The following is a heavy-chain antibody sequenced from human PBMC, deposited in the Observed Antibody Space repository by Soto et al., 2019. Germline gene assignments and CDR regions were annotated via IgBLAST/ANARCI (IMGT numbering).Heavy chain of an antibody. CDR3: AKRSSSSTFDY. J-gene: IGHJ4*02. CDR2: ISGSGGST. D-gene: IGHD6-6*01. V-gene: IGHV3-23*01. CDR1: GFTFSSYA. Sequence: AGGSLRLSWAASGFTFSSYAMSWVPQAPGKGLEWVSAISGSGGSTYYADSVKGRFTISRDNSKNTLYLQMNSLRAEDTAVYYCAKRSSSSTFDYWGQGTLVTVS.